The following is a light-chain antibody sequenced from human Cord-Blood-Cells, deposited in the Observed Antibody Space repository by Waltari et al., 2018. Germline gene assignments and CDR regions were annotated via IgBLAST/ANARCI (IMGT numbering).Light chain of an antibody. CDR2: LGS. CDR3: MQALQTIFT. J-gene: IGKJ3*01. Sequence: DIVMTQSPLSLPVTPAEPASISCMSSQSLLHSNGYNYLDWYLQKPGQSPQLLIYLGSNRASGVPDRFRGSGSGTEFTLKISRVEAEDVGVYYCMQALQTIFTFGPGTKVDIK. V-gene: IGKV2-28*01. CDR1: QSLLHSNGYNY.